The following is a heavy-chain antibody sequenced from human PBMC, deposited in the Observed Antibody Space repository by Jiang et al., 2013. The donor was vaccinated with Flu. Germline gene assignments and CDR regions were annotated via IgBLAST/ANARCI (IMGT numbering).Heavy chain of an antibody. CDR1: GFSLSTSGMC. CDR3: ARIRVYGDYYFDY. Sequence: KPTQTLTLTCTFSGFSLSTSGMCVSWIRRPPGKALEWLARIDWDDDKYYSTSLKTRLTISKDTSKNQVVLTMTNMDPVDTATYYCARIRVYGDYYFDYWGQGTLVTVSS. V-gene: IGHV2-70*11. J-gene: IGHJ4*02. D-gene: IGHD4-17*01. CDR2: IDWDDDK.